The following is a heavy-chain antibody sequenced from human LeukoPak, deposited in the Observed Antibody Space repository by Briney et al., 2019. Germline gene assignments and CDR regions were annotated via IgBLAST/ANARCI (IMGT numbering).Heavy chain of an antibody. CDR2: INAGNGDT. CDR1: GYIFTNYA. V-gene: IGHV1-3*01. CDR3: ARDIDRVFNWFDP. D-gene: IGHD6-13*01. J-gene: IGHJ5*02. Sequence: ASVKVSCKASGYIFTNYAMHWVRQGPGQRLEWMGWINAGNGDTKNSQKFQGRVTITRDTSASTVYMELSSLRSEDTAVYYCARDIDRVFNWFDPWGQGTLVTVSS.